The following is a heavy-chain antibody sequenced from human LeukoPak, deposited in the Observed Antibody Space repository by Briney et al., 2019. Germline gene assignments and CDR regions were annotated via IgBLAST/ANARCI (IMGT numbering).Heavy chain of an antibody. D-gene: IGHD3-10*01. CDR3: ARDHYYGSGSYFIDY. J-gene: IGHJ4*02. CDR1: GFTVSSNS. V-gene: IGHV3-21*01. Sequence: GGSLRLSCTVSGFTVSSNSMSWVRQAPGKGLEWVSSISSSSSYIYYADSVKGRFTISRDNAKNSLYLQMNSLRAEDTAVYYCARDHYYGSGSYFIDYWGQGTLATVSS. CDR2: ISSSSSYI.